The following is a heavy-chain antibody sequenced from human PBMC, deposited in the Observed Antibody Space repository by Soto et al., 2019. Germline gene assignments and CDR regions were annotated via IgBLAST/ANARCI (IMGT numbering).Heavy chain of an antibody. Sequence: ASVKVSCKASGYIFTTYFIHWVRQAPGQGLERMGTLDPSAGSTTYAPNFQDRLTLTTDTSTSTAYLELRSLRSDDTAVYYCARSIPFIAVTGTYFDYWGQGALVTVSS. CDR3: ARSIPFIAVTGTYFDY. J-gene: IGHJ4*02. CDR2: LDPSAGST. V-gene: IGHV1-46*01. CDR1: GYIFTTYF. D-gene: IGHD6-19*01.